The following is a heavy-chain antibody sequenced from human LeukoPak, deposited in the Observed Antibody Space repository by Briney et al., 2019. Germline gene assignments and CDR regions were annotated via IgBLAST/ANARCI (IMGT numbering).Heavy chain of an antibody. D-gene: IGHD4-23*01. CDR1: GLTFSGSA. V-gene: IGHV3-73*01. CDR3: TSGESVVIRNDVSDI. CDR2: IRSKGDSHST. Sequence: GGSLRLSCAASGLTFSGSAIRWVRQAPGKGLEWVGGIRSKGDSHSTAYAASGQGRFALSSDDSKNTAHRQMNSVETDVTVVDYCTSGESVVIRNDVSDIWGQGTMVTVSS. J-gene: IGHJ3*02.